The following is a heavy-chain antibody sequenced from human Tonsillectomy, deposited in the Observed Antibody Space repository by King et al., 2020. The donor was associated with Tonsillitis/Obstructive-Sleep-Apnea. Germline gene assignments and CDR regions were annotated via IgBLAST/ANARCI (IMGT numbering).Heavy chain of an antibody. J-gene: IGHJ4*02. D-gene: IGHD1-14*01. CDR1: GYTFTWYY. CDR3: ARDDVVGRYIDS. CDR2: INPSSGVP. V-gene: IGHV1-46*01. Sequence: VQLVESGAEVKTPGASVKVSCKASGYTFTWYYRHWVRQARGQGLEWMGIINPSSGVPTYAQKFQGRVTMTTDTSASTVYLVLSSLRSEDTAVYYCARDDVVGRYIDSWGQGTLVTVSS.